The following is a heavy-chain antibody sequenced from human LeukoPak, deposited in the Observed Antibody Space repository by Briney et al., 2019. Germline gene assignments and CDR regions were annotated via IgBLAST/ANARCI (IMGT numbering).Heavy chain of an antibody. V-gene: IGHV1-2*02. CDR2: INPNSGGT. CDR3: VRELSSGWSIFDY. D-gene: IGHD6-19*01. Sequence: ASVKVSCKASGYTFTGYYMHWVRQAPGQGLEWMGWINPNSGGTNYAQKFQGRVTMTRDTSISTAYMELSRLRSDDTAVYYCVRELSSGWSIFDYWGQGTLVTVSS. J-gene: IGHJ4*02. CDR1: GYTFTGYY.